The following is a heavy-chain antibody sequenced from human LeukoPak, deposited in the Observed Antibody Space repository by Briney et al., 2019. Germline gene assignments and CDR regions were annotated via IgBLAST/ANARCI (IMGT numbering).Heavy chain of an antibody. V-gene: IGHV1-2*06. Sequence: ASVKVSCKTSGYTFTDYYIHWGRQAPGQGPEWMGRIHPNSGGTNYAQKFQGRVTMTRDTSIITAYMELTSLTSDDTAVYYCARDRAGDPDYSFDQWGQGTLVTVSS. CDR2: IHPNSGGT. J-gene: IGHJ4*02. CDR1: GYTFTDYY. CDR3: ARDRAGDPDYSFDQ. D-gene: IGHD4-11*01.